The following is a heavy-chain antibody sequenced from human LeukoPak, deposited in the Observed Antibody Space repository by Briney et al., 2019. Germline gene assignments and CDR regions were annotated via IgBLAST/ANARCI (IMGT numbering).Heavy chain of an antibody. J-gene: IGHJ4*02. CDR3: SRGLVGYYHDSSTYPDS. D-gene: IGHD3-22*01. V-gene: IGHV3-74*01. Sequence: GGSLRLSCAASRFPFSSYWMHWVRQAPGKGLVWVSRINGDGSITTYADSVKGRFTISRDNAKNMLYLQLDSLTAEDTAVYYCSRGLVGYYHDSSTYPDSWGQGTLVTVPS. CDR2: INGDGSIT. CDR1: RFPFSSYW.